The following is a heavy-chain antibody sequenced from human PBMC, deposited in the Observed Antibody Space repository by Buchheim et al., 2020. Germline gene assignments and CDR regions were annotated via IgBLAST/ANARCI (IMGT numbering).Heavy chain of an antibody. V-gene: IGHV1-18*01. Sequence: QVELVQSEAEVKKPGASVRVSCKTSGYPFSSYGITWVRQAPGQGLEWMGWVSAYNSDTNYAQKFQGRVIMTADTSTNTAYMELSSLTYDDTAVYYCARPFSTQLRYYDYWGRGT. D-gene: IGHD1-1*01. J-gene: IGHJ4*02. CDR1: GYPFSSYG. CDR2: VSAYNSDT. CDR3: ARPFSTQLRYYDY.